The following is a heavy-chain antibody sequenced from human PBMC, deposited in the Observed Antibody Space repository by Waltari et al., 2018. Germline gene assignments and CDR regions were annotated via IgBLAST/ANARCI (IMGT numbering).Heavy chain of an antibody. CDR2: ISSSSGYI. CDR1: GFTFSSDS. CDR3: ARDPCSGGSCPLS. J-gene: IGHJ5*02. V-gene: IGHV3-21*01. Sequence: EVQLVESGGGLVKPGGSLRLSCAASGFTFSSDSMNWVRQAPGKGLEWVSSISSSSGYIYYADSVKGRFTISRDNAKNSLYLQMNSLRAEDTAVYYCARDPCSGGSCPLSWGQGTLVTVSS. D-gene: IGHD2-15*01.